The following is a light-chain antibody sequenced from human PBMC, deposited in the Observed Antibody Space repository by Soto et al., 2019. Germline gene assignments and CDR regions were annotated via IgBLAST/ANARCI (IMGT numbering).Light chain of an antibody. CDR1: SSDIGAYDY. J-gene: IGLJ3*02. V-gene: IGLV2-14*01. CDR2: EVN. Sequence: QSALTQPASLSGSPGQSITISCTGTSSDIGAYDYVSWFQQHPGKAPKLMISEVNNRPSGVSNRFSGSKSGNTAYLTISGLQAEDEAEFYCSSYRSSGALVFGGGTKLTVL. CDR3: SSYRSSGALV.